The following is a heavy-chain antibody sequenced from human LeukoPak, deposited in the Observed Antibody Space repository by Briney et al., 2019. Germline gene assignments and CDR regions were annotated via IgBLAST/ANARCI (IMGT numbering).Heavy chain of an antibody. V-gene: IGHV3-15*07. D-gene: IGHD1-26*01. CDR1: GFTFSNAW. CDR2: IKSKTDGGTT. CDR3: TTASTSGSYSAFDI. J-gene: IGHJ3*02. Sequence: KAGGSLRLSCAASGFTFSNAWMNWVRQAPGKGLEWVGRIKSKTDGGTTDYAAPVKGRFTISRDDSKNTLYLQMNSLKTEDTAVYYCTTASTSGSYSAFDIWGQGTMVTVSS.